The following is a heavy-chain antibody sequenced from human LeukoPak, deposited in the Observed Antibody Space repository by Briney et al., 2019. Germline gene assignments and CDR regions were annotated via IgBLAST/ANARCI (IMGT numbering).Heavy chain of an antibody. D-gene: IGHD3-3*01. V-gene: IGHV4-34*01. CDR2: INHSGST. J-gene: IGHJ6*03. CDR1: GGSFSGYY. CDR3: ARQRRDFWSGYRDYYYYYMDV. Sequence: SETLSLTCAVYGGSFSGYYWSWIRQPPGKGLEWIGEINHSGSTNYNPSLKSRVTISVDTSKNQFSLKLSSVTAADTAVYYCARQRRDFWSGYRDYYYYYMDVWGKGTTVTVSS.